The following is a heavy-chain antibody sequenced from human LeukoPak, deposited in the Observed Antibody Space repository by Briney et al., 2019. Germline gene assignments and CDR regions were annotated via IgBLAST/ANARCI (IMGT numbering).Heavy chain of an antibody. CDR2: ISYDGSNK. CDR1: GFTFSSYA. V-gene: IGHV3-30-3*01. J-gene: IGHJ5*02. CDR3: ARDSVTFNWNYLVAWFDP. D-gene: IGHD1-7*01. Sequence: GGSLRLSCAASGFTFSSYAMHWVRQAPGKGLEWVAVISYDGSNKYYADSVKGQFTISRDNSKSTLYLQMNSLRAEDTAVYYCARDSVTFNWNYLVAWFDPWGQGTLVTVSS.